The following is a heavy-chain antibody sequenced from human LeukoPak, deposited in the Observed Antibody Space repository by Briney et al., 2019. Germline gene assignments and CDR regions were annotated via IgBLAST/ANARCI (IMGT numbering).Heavy chain of an antibody. CDR1: GSTFSNYW. CDR2: IKQDGGGK. CDR3: GRAMEV. J-gene: IGHJ6*02. V-gene: IGHV3-7*01. Sequence: GGSLRLSCAASGSTFSNYWMHWVRQAPGKGLEWVANIKQDGGGKYYVDSVKGRFTISRDNAKNSLYLQMNSLRAEDTAVYYCGRAMEVWGQGTTVTVSS.